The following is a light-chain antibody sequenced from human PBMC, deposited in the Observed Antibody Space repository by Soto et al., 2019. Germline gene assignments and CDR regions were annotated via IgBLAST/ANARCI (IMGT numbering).Light chain of an antibody. CDR3: KQYNSYFRT. J-gene: IGKJ1*01. CDR2: DAS. Sequence: DIQMTQSPSTLSASVGDRVTITCRASQSISSWLAWYQQKPGKAPKLLIYDASSLESGVPSRFSGSGSGTEFTLTISSLQPDDFATYYCKQYNSYFRTFGQGTKVDNK. CDR1: QSISSW. V-gene: IGKV1-5*01.